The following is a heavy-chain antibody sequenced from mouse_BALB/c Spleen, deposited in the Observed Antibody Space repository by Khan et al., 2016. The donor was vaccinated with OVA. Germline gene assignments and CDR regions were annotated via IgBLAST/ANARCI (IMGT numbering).Heavy chain of an antibody. CDR2: IDPANGNT. V-gene: IGHV14-3*02. CDR3: ARWPRGY. J-gene: IGHJ2*01. Sequence: VQLKESGAELVKPGASVKLSCTVSGFNIKDTYMHWVKQRPDQGLEWIGRIDPANGNTEYDPKFQGKATITADTSSNTAYRHLSSLTSEDTAVYYCARWPRGYWGQGTTLTVSS. CDR1: GFNIKDTY.